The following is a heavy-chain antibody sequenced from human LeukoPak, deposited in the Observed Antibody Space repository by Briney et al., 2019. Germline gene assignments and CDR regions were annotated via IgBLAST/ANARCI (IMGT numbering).Heavy chain of an antibody. CDR1: GFTFSNAC. V-gene: IGHV3-15*01. J-gene: IGHJ6*02. CDR3: TTGDPYSGSYYPLPLGMDV. CDR2: IKSKTDGGTT. Sequence: PGGSLRLSCAASGFTFSNACMSWVRQAPGKGLEWVGRIKSKTDGGTTDYAAPVKGRFTISRDDSKNTLYLQMNSLKTEDTAVYYCTTGDPYSGSYYPLPLGMDVWGQGTTVTVSS. D-gene: IGHD1-26*01.